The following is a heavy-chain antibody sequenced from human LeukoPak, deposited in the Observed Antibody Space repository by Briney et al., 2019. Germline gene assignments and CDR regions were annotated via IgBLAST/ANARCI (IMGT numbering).Heavy chain of an antibody. J-gene: IGHJ5*02. CDR2: IYTSGST. V-gene: IGHV4-4*07. Sequence: SETLSLTCTVSGGSISSYYWSWIRQPAGKGLEWIGRIYTSGSTNYNPSLKSRVTMSVDTSKNQFSLKLSSVTAADTAVYYCARDNSVRNEAWWFNPWGQGTLVTVSS. CDR3: ARDNSVRNEAWWFNP. CDR1: GGSISSYY. D-gene: IGHD3-10*01.